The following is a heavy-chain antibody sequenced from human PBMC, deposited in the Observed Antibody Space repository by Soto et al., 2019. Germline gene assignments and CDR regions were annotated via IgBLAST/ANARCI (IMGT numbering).Heavy chain of an antibody. CDR2: ISWNSGSI. CDR1: GFTFDDYA. V-gene: IGHV3-9*01. Sequence: EVQLVESGGGLVQPGRSLRLSCAASGFTFDDYAMHWVRQAPGKGLEWVSGISWNSGSIGYADSVKGRFTFSRDNAKNSLYLQMNSLRAEDTALYYCAKDSPFYGMDVWGQGTTVTVSS. CDR3: AKDSPFYGMDV. J-gene: IGHJ6*02.